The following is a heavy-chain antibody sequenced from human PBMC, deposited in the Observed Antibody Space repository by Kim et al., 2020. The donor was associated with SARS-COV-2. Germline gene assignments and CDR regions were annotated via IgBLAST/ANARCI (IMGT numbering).Heavy chain of an antibody. Sequence: TNYNPSLKSRVTISVDTSKNQFSLKLSSVTAADTAVYYCAREDGYRGQDYWGQGTLVTVSS. J-gene: IGHJ4*02. CDR2: T. CDR3: AREDGYRGQDY. V-gene: IGHV4-34*01. D-gene: IGHD5-12*01.